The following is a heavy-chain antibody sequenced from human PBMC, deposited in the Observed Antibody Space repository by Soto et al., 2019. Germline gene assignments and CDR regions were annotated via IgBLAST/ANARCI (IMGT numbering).Heavy chain of an antibody. CDR2: INPSGST. D-gene: IGHD4-17*01. Sequence: QVQLQQWGAGLLKPSETLSLTCAVYGGSFSGYYWSWIRQPPGKGLEWLGEINPSGSTNYNPSLKSRVTISVDTSKNQFSLKLSSVTAADTAVYYCARVGVYGDYVGDYLDYWGQGTLVTVSS. CDR3: ARVGVYGDYVGDYLDY. J-gene: IGHJ4*02. CDR1: GGSFSGYY. V-gene: IGHV4-34*01.